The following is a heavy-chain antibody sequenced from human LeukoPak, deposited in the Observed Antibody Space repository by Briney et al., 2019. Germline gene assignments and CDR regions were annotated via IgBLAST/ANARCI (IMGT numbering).Heavy chain of an antibody. CDR2: IYHSGST. CDR1: GYSISSGYY. J-gene: IGHJ5*02. CDR3: ARSGDDYGVSWFDP. V-gene: IGHV4-38-2*02. Sequence: SETLSLTCTVSGYSISSGYYWGRIRQPPGKGLEWIGSIYHSGSTYYNPSLKSRVTISVDTSKNQFSLKLSSVTAADTAVYYCARSGDDYGVSWFDPWGQGTLVTVSS. D-gene: IGHD4-17*01.